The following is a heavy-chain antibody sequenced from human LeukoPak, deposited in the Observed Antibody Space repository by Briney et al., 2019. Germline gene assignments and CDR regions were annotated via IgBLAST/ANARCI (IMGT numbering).Heavy chain of an antibody. CDR3: AGQDSDYNYYYYGMDV. J-gene: IGHJ6*02. CDR1: GFTFSSYG. CDR2: ISYDGSNK. V-gene: IGHV3-30*03. D-gene: IGHD4-11*01. Sequence: GGSLRLSCAASGFTFSSYGMHWVRQAPGKGLEWVAVISYDGSNKYYADSVKGRFTISRDNSKNTLYLQMNSLRAEDTAVYYCAGQDSDYNYYYYGMDVWGQGTTVTVSS.